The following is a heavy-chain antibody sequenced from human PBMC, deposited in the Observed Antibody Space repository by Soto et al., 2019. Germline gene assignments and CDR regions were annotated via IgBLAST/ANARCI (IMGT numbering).Heavy chain of an antibody. CDR3: ASCETPGPYYFDY. D-gene: IGHD2-21*01. CDR1: GGSISSGDYY. CDR2: IYYSGST. Sequence: TLSLTCTVSGGSISSGDYYWSWIRQPPGKGLEWIGYIYYSGSTYYNPSLKSRVTISVDTSKNQFSLKLSSVTAADTAVYYCASCETPGPYYFDYWGQGTLVTVSS. V-gene: IGHV4-30-4*01. J-gene: IGHJ4*02.